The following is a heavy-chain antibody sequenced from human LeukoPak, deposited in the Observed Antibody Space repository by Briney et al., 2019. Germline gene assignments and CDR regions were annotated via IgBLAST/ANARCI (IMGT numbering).Heavy chain of an antibody. Sequence: GGSLRLSCAASGFTFSSYSMNWVHQAPGKGLEWVSSISSSSSYIYYADSVKGRFTISRDNAKNSLYLQMNSLRAEDTAVYYCARGALEDYFDYWGQGTLVTVSS. CDR1: GFTFSSYS. CDR3: ARGALEDYFDY. J-gene: IGHJ4*02. D-gene: IGHD1-26*01. V-gene: IGHV3-21*01. CDR2: ISSSSSYI.